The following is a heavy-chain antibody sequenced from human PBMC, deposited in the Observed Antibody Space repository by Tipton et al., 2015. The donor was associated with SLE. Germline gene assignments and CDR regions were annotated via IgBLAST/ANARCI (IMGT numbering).Heavy chain of an antibody. CDR1: GLTFSHHG. J-gene: IGHJ5*01. CDR2: IRSAGSHE. V-gene: IGHV3-30*02. D-gene: IGHD2-21*01. CDR3: AKSPYCGDDCYFDS. Sequence: QLVQSGGGVVQPGGSLRLSCAVSGLTFSHHGMHWVRQAPGKGLEWVAFIRSAGSHEFYEESVKGRFTISRDSSRDTLFLQMNSLRPEDTAVYYCAKSPYCGDDCYFDSWGQGTLVSVSS.